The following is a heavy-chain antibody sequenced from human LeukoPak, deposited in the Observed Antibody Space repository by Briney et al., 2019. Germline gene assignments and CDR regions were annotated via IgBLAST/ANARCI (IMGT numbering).Heavy chain of an antibody. V-gene: IGHV3-21*04. Sequence: GGSLRLSCAASGFTFSSYSMNWVRQAPGKGLEWVSSISSSSSYIYYADSVKGRFTISRDNAKNSLYLQMNSLRAEDTAIYYCAKKVSSSGSYENWGQGTLVTVSS. D-gene: IGHD1-26*01. CDR3: AKKVSSSGSYEN. J-gene: IGHJ4*02. CDR2: ISSSSSYI. CDR1: GFTFSSYS.